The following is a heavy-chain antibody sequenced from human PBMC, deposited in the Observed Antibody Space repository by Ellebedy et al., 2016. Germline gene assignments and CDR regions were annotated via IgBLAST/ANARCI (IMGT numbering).Heavy chain of an antibody. Sequence: ASVKVSCKASGYTFTDYDFSWVRQAPGQGLEWMGWISPYNDNTKYAQKLQDRVTMTTDKSTSTAYMELRSLRSDDTAVYYCARTPLLNYYEGGVYYSQTYFGYWGQGTLVTVSS. D-gene: IGHD3-22*01. CDR1: GYTFTDYD. J-gene: IGHJ4*02. CDR3: ARTPLLNYYEGGVYYSQTYFGY. CDR2: ISPYNDNT. V-gene: IGHV1-18*04.